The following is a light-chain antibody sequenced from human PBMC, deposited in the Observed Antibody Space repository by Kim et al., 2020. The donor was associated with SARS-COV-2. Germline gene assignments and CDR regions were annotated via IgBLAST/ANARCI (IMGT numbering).Light chain of an antibody. J-gene: IGLJ2*01. CDR1: QLGDKY. Sequence: SYELTQPPSVSGSPGQTASITCSGDQLGDKYVFWYQQKPGQSPVLVIYQDTKRPSGIPERFSASNSGNTATLTISGTQATDEADYYCQAWDSGTAVVFGGGTQLTVL. V-gene: IGLV3-1*01. CDR2: QDT. CDR3: QAWDSGTAVV.